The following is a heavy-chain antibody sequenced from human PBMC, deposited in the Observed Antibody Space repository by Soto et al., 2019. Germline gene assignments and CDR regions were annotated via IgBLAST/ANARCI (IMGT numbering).Heavy chain of an antibody. V-gene: IGHV3-7*01. CDR3: ARISPVSNCSSTSCYLLSVAGWFDP. CDR1: GFTFSSYW. CDR2: IKQDGSEK. D-gene: IGHD2-2*01. J-gene: IGHJ5*02. Sequence: GGSLRLSCAASGFTFSSYWMSWVRQAPGKGLEWVANIKQDGSEKYYVDSVKGRFTISRDNAKNSLYLQMNSLRAEDTAVYYCARISPVSNCSSTSCYLLSVAGWFDPWGQGTLVTVSS.